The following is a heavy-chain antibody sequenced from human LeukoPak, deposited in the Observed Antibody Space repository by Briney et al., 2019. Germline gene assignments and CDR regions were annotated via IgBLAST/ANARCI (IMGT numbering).Heavy chain of an antibody. V-gene: IGHV1-18*01. CDR2: ISAYNGNT. J-gene: IGHJ4*02. D-gene: IGHD3-22*01. CDR3: ARDGLPYYDSSGFPPDY. CDR1: GGTFSSYA. Sequence: ASVKVSCKASGGTFSSYAISWVRQAPGQGLEWMGWISAYNGNTNYAQKLQGRVTMTTDTSTSTAYMELRSLRSDDTAVYYCARDGLPYYDSSGFPPDYWGQGTLVTVSS.